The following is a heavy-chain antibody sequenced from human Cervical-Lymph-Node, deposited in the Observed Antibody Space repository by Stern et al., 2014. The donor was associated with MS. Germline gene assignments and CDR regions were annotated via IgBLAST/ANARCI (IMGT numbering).Heavy chain of an antibody. J-gene: IGHJ6*02. V-gene: IGHV1-69*01. CDR3: ARDNDDNGMDV. CDR1: RGTFINHA. Sequence: VQLVESGAEVKKPGSSVKVSCKASRGTFINHAISWVRQAPGQGLEWMGGFIPIFGTTHYAQKFQGRVTITADESATTAYMELTSLRSQDTAVYYCARDNDDNGMDVWGQGTTVIVSS. D-gene: IGHD2-8*01. CDR2: FIPIFGTT.